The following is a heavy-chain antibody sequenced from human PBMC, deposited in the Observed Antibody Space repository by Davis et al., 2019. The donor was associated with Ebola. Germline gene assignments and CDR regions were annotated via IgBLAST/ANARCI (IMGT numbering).Heavy chain of an antibody. V-gene: IGHV4-4*02. J-gene: IGHJ4*02. Sequence: SETLSLTCAVSGGSISSSNWWSWVRQPPGKGLEWIGEIHHTGTTNYNPSLTSRVTISVDTSKNQFSLKLSSVTAADTAVYYCARVYYYDSSFDYWGQGTLVTVSS. D-gene: IGHD3-22*01. CDR1: GGSISSSNW. CDR2: IHHTGTT. CDR3: ARVYYYDSSFDY.